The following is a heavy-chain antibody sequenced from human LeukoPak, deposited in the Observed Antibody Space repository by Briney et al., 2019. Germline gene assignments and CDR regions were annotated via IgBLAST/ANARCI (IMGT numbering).Heavy chain of an antibody. V-gene: IGHV3-23*01. J-gene: IGHJ4*02. D-gene: IGHD6-6*01. CDR1: GFTFNTYA. CDR3: AKLLNSSSSY. CDR2: ISASGGGT. Sequence: PGGSLRLSCAASGFTFNTYAMSWARQAPGKGLEWVSAISASGGGTYYADSVRGRFTVSRDDSKNTLYLKMNSLRAEDTAIYYCAKLLNSSSSYWGQGTLVTVSS.